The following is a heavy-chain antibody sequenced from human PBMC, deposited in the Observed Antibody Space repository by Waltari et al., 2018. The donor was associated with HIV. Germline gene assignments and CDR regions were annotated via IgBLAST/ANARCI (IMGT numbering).Heavy chain of an antibody. D-gene: IGHD5-12*01. Sequence: EVQLVQSGAEVKKPGESLKISCQGSGYSFPNYWIGWVRQLHGKGLEWMGIIYPGDSDTRYSPSFQGQVTISADKSISTAYLQWSSLKASDTAMFYCARLPTVTSIDYWGQGTLVTVSS. CDR2: IYPGDSDT. CDR1: GYSFPNYW. CDR3: ARLPTVTSIDY. V-gene: IGHV5-51*01. J-gene: IGHJ4*02.